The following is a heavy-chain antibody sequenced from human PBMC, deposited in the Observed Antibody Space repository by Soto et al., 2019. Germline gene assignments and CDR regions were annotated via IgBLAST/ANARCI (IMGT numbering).Heavy chain of an antibody. V-gene: IGHV3-15*07. CDR1: GLSFSDGW. CDR3: TRRAKAGEAGGDPLAY. J-gene: IGHJ4*02. D-gene: IGHD3-16*01. CDR2: IKSKDDVGTV. Sequence: EVRLVESGGGSVKPGGSLRLSCAASGLSFSDGWMNWVRQTPGKGLEWVGRIKSKDDVGTVDYAAPVNGRFTISRDDSEYMLYLQMNNLKADDTVIYYCTRRAKAGEAGGDPLAYWGQGALVTVSS.